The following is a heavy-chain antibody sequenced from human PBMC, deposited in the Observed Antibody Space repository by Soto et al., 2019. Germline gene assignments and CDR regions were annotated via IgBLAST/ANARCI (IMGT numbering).Heavy chain of an antibody. V-gene: IGHV1-69*12. D-gene: IGHD3-3*01. CDR3: ARGGLRFLDCAMDV. Sequence: VRLVQSGSEVKKPGSSVKVSCKASGGTFSSYAISWVRQAPGQGLEWMGGIIPIFGSTNYAQKFQGRVTITADESTSTAYMELSSLRSEDTAVYYCARGGLRFLDCAMDVWGQGTTVTVSS. CDR1: GGTFSSYA. CDR2: IIPIFGST. J-gene: IGHJ6*02.